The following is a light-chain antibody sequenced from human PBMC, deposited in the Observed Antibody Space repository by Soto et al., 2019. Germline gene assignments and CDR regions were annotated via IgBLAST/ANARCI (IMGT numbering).Light chain of an antibody. CDR2: SNN. CDR3: AAWDDSLNGYV. J-gene: IGLJ1*01. CDR1: SSNIGSNT. Sequence: QSVLTQPPSASGTPGQRVTISCSGSSSNIGSNTVNWYQQLPGTAPELLIYSNNQRPSGVPDRFSGSKSGTSDSLAISGLQSEGEAGYYCAAWDDSLNGYVFGTGTKGTGL. V-gene: IGLV1-44*01.